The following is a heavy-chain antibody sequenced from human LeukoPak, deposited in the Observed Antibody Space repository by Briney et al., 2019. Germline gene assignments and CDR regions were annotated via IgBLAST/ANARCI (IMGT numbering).Heavy chain of an antibody. D-gene: IGHD6-19*01. CDR2: ISSSSSYI. V-gene: IGHV3-21*01. CDR1: GFTFSSYS. J-gene: IGHJ4*02. Sequence: GGSLRLSCAASGFTFSSYSMNWVRQAPGKGLEWVSSISSSSSYIYYADSVKGRFTISRDNAKNSLYLQMNSLRAEDTAVYYCARGRIAVAGDVDYWGQGTLVTVSS. CDR3: ARGRIAVAGDVDY.